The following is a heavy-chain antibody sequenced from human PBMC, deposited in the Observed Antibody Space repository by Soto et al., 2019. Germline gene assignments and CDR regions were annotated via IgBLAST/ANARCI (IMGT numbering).Heavy chain of an antibody. J-gene: IGHJ5*02. D-gene: IGHD6-6*01. CDR1: GGSLSSYY. V-gene: IGHV4-4*07. Sequence: PSETLSLTCTVSGGSLSSYYWSWIRQPAGKGLEWIGRIYTSGSTNYNPSLKSRVTMSVDTSKNQFSLKLSSVTAADTAGHYCGREGRGGSSSSWRNWFDPWGQGTLVTVSS. CDR2: IYTSGST. CDR3: GREGRGGSSSSWRNWFDP.